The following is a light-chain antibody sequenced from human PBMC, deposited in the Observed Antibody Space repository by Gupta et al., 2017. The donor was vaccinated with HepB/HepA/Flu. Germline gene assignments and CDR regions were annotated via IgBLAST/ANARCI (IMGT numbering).Light chain of an antibody. CDR3: QAWDSSTVI. V-gene: IGLV3-1*01. Sequence: SYELTQPPSVSVSPGQTASITCSGDKLGNKYACWYRQKPGQPPVLVIYEDTKRPSGIPERFSGSNSGNTATLTISGTQAMDEADYCCQAWDSSTVIFGGGTKLTVL. J-gene: IGLJ2*01. CDR1: KLGNKY. CDR2: EDT.